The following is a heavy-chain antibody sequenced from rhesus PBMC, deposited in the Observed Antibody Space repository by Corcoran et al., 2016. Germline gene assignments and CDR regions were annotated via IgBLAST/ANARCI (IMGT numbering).Heavy chain of an antibody. V-gene: IGHV4-127*01. CDR1: VDSFLSGYA. CDR3: ASGLNYGAPNFGLDS. J-gene: IGHJ6*01. CDR2: IGG. Sequence: QVQLKESGPGLVKPSEPLSLTCTVSVDSFLSGYAWSWIRQHPGKGREWIGYIGGYYNPSLKSRVTISKDTSKNQFSLNLTSVTAADTAVYYCASGLNYGAPNFGLDSWGQGVVVTVSS. D-gene: IGHD1-26*01.